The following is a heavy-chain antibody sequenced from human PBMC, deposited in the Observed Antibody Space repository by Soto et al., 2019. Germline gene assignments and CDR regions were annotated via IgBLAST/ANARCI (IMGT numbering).Heavy chain of an antibody. D-gene: IGHD6-13*01. CDR1: GYIFTSYW. V-gene: IGHV5-51*01. CDR3: ARQREAAGSEGWFDP. J-gene: IGHJ5*02. CDR2: IYPCDSDT. Sequence: PGESLTISCKGSGYIFTSYWIGCVRQMPGKGLEWMGIIYPCDSDTRYSPSFQGQVTISADNSISTAYLQWSSLKASDTAMYYCARQREAAGSEGWFDPWGQGTLITVSS.